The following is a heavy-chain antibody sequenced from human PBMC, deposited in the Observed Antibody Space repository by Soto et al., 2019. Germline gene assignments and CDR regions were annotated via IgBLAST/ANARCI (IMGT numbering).Heavy chain of an antibody. J-gene: IGHJ4*02. CDR3: AREDSIIIPAVSDF. D-gene: IGHD2-2*01. Sequence: SCKASGYTFTSYAMHWVRQPPGKGLEWVSSVSKSDYTYYSDSVRGRFTISRDNAKNSVSLQMNSLRAEDTAVYYCAREDSIIIPAVSDFWGQGTLVTVSS. CDR2: VSKSDYT. V-gene: IGHV3-21*01. CDR1: GYTFTSYA.